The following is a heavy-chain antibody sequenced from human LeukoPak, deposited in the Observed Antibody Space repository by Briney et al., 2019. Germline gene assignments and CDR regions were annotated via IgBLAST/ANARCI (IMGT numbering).Heavy chain of an antibody. J-gene: IGHJ4*02. Sequence: GGSLRLSCAASGFTFSSYAMSWVRQAPGKGLEWVSGISGSGDNTYYADPVKGRFTIFRDNSKNTLYLQMNSLRAEDTAVYYCAKGPIVRFDYWGQGTLVTVSS. V-gene: IGHV3-23*01. CDR2: ISGSGDNT. CDR1: GFTFSSYA. CDR3: AKGPIVRFDY. D-gene: IGHD1-26*01.